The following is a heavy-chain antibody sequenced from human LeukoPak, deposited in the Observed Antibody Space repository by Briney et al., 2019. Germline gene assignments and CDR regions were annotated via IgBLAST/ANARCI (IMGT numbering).Heavy chain of an antibody. J-gene: IGHJ4*02. CDR2: INQDGSTA. CDR3: GRENWSIDY. D-gene: IGHD1-1*01. Sequence: PGGSLRLSCAASGFTFTTYYMTWVRQAPGEGLEWVANINQDGSTAHYVDSVKGRFTFSRDNTKNTVYLQMNSLRAEDTAVYYCGRENWSIDYWGQGTLVTVSS. V-gene: IGHV3-7*01. CDR1: GFTFTTYY.